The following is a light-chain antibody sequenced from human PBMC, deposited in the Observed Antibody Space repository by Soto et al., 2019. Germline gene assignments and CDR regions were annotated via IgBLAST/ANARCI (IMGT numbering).Light chain of an antibody. V-gene: IGLV1-44*01. J-gene: IGLJ2*01. CDR1: SSNVGSNT. Sequence: QSVLTQPPSASGTPGHRVTISCSGSSSNVGSNTVNWYQQYPGTAPKLLIYRNNQRPSGVPDRFSGSKSGTSASLAISGLQSEDEADYYCAAWDDSLNGVFGGGTQLTVL. CDR3: AAWDDSLNGV. CDR2: RNN.